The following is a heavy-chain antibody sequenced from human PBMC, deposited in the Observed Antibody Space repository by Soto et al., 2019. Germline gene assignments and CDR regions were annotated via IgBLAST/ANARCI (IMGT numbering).Heavy chain of an antibody. CDR3: AKDQIVVVITTLSWFDP. Sequence: GGSLRLSCAASGFTFSSYAMSWVRQAPGKGLEWVSAISGSGGSTYYADSVKGRLTISRDDSKNTLYLQMNSLRAEDTAVYYCAKDQIVVVITTLSWFDPWGQGTLVTVSS. D-gene: IGHD3-22*01. CDR1: GFTFSSYA. V-gene: IGHV3-23*01. CDR2: ISGSGGST. J-gene: IGHJ5*02.